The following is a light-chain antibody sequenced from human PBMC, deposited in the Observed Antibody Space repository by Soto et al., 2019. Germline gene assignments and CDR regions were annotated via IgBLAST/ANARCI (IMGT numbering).Light chain of an antibody. J-gene: IGKJ4*01. CDR3: QQYGNVPLT. CDR1: EDINRY. Sequence: DIPMTQSPSSLSASVGDRVTITCQASEDINRYLNWYQQKPGKAPRLLIYDISNLEVGVPSRFSGSGSGTDLTVTITSLHPEDVATYFCQQYGNVPLTFGGGTKVEIK. CDR2: DIS. V-gene: IGKV1-33*01.